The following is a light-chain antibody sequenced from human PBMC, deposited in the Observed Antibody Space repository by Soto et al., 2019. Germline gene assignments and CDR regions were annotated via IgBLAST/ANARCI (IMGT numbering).Light chain of an antibody. CDR3: QKYNTAPPS. Sequence: DVLVTQSPSSLSAFVVDRVTITCRASQGIAPYFAWFQQKPGKVPQLLIYATSTLQSGVPSRFRSSGSGTDFTLTTSNLQPEDVATYYCQKYNTAPPSFGGGTKVEIK. J-gene: IGKJ4*01. CDR1: QGIAPY. CDR2: ATS. V-gene: IGKV1-27*01.